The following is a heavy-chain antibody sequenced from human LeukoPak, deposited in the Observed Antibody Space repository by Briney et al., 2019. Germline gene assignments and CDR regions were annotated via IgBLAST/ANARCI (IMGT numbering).Heavy chain of an antibody. J-gene: IGHJ4*02. V-gene: IGHV3-11*01. CDR3: ARDPFLS. Sequence: GSLTLSCAASEFTVSVNYMSWVRQAPGKGLEWVSYISSSGSTIYYADSVKGRFTISRDNSKNTLYLQMNSLRAEDTAVYYCARDPFLSWGQGTLVTVSS. CDR1: EFTVSVNY. CDR2: ISSSGSTI.